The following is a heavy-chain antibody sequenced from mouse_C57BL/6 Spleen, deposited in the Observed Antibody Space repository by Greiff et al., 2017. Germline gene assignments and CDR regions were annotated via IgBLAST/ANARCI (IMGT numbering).Heavy chain of an antibody. CDR3: AREGVWNNYYGSSYEGNYFDY. J-gene: IGHJ2*01. CDR2: INPNYGTT. Sequence: VQLQQSGPELVKPGASVKISCKASGYSFTDYNMNWVKQSNGKSLEWIGVINPNYGTTSYNQKFKGKATLTVDQSSSTAYMQLNSLTSEDSAVYYCAREGVWNNYYGSSYEGNYFDYWGQGTTLTVSS. V-gene: IGHV1-39*01. CDR1: GYSFTDYN. D-gene: IGHD1-1*01.